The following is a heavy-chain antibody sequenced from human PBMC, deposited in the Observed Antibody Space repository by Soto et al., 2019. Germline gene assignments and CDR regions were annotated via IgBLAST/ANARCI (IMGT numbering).Heavy chain of an antibody. CDR3: ASEYCGGDCYSAARYGMDV. CDR2: INAGNGNT. J-gene: IGHJ6*02. V-gene: IGHV1-3*01. D-gene: IGHD2-21*02. Sequence: QVQLVQSGAEVKKPGASVKVSCKASGYTFTSYAMHWVRQAPGQRLEWMGWINAGNGNTKYSQKFQGRVTITRDTSANTAYMELSSLRSEDTAVYYCASEYCGGDCYSAARYGMDVWGQGTTVTVSS. CDR1: GYTFTSYA.